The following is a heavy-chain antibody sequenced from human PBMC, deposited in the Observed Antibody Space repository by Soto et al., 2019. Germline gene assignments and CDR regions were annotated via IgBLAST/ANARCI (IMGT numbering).Heavy chain of an antibody. J-gene: IGHJ4*02. CDR1: GFTFSNAW. V-gene: IGHV3-15*07. D-gene: IGHD3-22*01. CDR3: TTAPINKIVVFMRGY. CDR2: IKSKTDGGTT. Sequence: EVQLVESGGGLVKPGGSLRLSCAASGFTFSNAWMNWVRQAPGKGLEWVGRIKSKTDGGTTDYAAPVKGRFTISRDDSKNKLHLQMHSLKTGVTAVYYCTTAPINKIVVFMRGYWGQGTLVTVSS.